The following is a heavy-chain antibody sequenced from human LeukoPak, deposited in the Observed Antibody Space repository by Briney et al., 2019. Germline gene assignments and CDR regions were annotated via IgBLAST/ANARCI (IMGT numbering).Heavy chain of an antibody. CDR2: IKQDGSEK. CDR1: GFTCSRYW. Sequence: PGGSLRLSCAASGFTCSRYWMSWVRQAPGEGLEWVANIKQDGSEKQCVDSVKGRFTISRDNAKNSLYLQMNSLRAEDTAVYYCARVGGSNGDQGGDYWGQGTLVTVSS. CDR3: ARVGGSNGDQGGDY. J-gene: IGHJ4*02. V-gene: IGHV3-7*01. D-gene: IGHD4-17*01.